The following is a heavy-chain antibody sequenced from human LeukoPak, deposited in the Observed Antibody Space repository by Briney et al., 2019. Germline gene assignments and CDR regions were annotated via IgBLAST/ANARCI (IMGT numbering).Heavy chain of an antibody. CDR2: MKKDGSET. J-gene: IGHJ4*02. V-gene: IGHV3-7*01. D-gene: IGHD3-10*01. CDR1: GFTFSSYS. CDR3: GRHRSGSGTYFIAY. Sequence: PGGSLRLSCVVSGFTFSSYSMSWVRQAPGKGLQWVANMKKDGSETKYVESVKGRFTISRDNAKNSLYLQMNSLRAEDTAVYYCGRHRSGSGTYFIAYWGQGTLVSVSS.